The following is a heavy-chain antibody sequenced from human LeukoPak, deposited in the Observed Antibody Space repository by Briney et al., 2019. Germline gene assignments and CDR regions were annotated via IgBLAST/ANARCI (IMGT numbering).Heavy chain of an antibody. D-gene: IGHD3-22*01. CDR2: ISYDGSNK. J-gene: IGHJ4*02. CDR3: AKDRLGALYYFDSSGYYRLDY. Sequence: PGRSLRLSCAASEFTFSSYGMHWVRQSPGKVLEWVAVISYDGSNKYYADTVKGRFTISRDISNNTLYLQMNSLRAEDTAVYYCAKDRLGALYYFDSSGYYRLDYWGQGTLVTVSS. CDR1: EFTFSSYG. V-gene: IGHV3-30*18.